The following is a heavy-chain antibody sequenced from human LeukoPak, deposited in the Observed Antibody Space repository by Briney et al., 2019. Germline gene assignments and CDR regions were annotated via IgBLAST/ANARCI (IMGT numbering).Heavy chain of an antibody. J-gene: IGHJ4*02. CDR1: GGSISSYY. V-gene: IGHV4-59*08. D-gene: IGHD6-19*01. CDR3: ARNLGSGWYYDY. CDR2: MYYSGST. Sequence: SETLSLTCTVSGGSISSYYWSWIRQPPGKGLEWIGYMYYSGSTNYNPSLRSRVTISVDTSKNQFSLNLSSVTAADTAVYYCARNLGSGWYYDYWGQGILVTVSS.